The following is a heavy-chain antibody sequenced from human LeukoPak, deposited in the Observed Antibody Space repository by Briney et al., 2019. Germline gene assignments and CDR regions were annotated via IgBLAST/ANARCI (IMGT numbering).Heavy chain of an antibody. V-gene: IGHV3-7*01. D-gene: IGHD6-19*01. Sequence: PGGSLRLSCAASGFTFSSYWMSWVRQAPGKGLEWVANIKQDGSEKYYVDSVKGRFTISRDNAKDSLYLQMNSLRAEDTAVYYCARDSSGWYAGYFDYWGQGTLVTVSS. CDR1: GFTFSSYW. CDR3: ARDSSGWYAGYFDY. J-gene: IGHJ4*02. CDR2: IKQDGSEK.